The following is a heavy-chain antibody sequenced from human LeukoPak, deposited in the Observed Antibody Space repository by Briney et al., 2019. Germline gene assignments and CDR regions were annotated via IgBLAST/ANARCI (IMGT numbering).Heavy chain of an antibody. J-gene: IGHJ4*02. Sequence: GASVKVSCKASGYTFTSYGISWVRQAPGQGLEWMGWISAYNGNTNYAQKLQGRVTMTTDTSTSTAYMELRSLRSDDTAVYYCAKNERGYSYGSLIDYWGQGTLVTVSS. CDR1: GYTFTSYG. CDR2: ISAYNGNT. CDR3: AKNERGYSYGSLIDY. V-gene: IGHV1-18*01. D-gene: IGHD5-18*01.